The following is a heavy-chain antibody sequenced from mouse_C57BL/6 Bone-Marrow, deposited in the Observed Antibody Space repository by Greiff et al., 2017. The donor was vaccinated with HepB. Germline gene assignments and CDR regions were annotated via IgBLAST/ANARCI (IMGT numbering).Heavy chain of an antibody. CDR3: ARRLYYFDY. V-gene: IGHV1-64*01. D-gene: IGHD6-1*01. J-gene: IGHJ2*01. CDR2: IHPNSGST. CDR1: GYTFTSYW. Sequence: VQLQQSGAELVKPGASVKLSCKASGYTFTSYWMHWVKQRPGQGLEWIGMIHPNSGSTNYNEKFKSKATLTVDKSSSTAYMQLRSLTSEDSAVYYCARRLYYFDYWGQGTTLTVSS.